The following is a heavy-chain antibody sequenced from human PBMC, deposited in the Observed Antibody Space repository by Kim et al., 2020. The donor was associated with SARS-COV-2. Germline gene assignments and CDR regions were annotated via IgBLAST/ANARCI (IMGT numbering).Heavy chain of an antibody. D-gene: IGHD6-19*01. V-gene: IGHV3-7*01. CDR1: GFTFSSYW. Sequence: GSLRLSCAASGFTFSSYWMSWVRQAPGKGLEWVANIKQDGSEKYYVDSVKGRFTISRDNAKNSLYLQMNSLRAEDTAVYYCARTPYVAGHRYGWYYYWGQGTLVTVSS. CDR3: ARTPYVAGHRYGWYYY. J-gene: IGHJ4*02. CDR2: IKQDGSEK.